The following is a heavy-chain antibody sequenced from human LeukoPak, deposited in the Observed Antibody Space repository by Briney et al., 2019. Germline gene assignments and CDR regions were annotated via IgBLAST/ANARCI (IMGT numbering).Heavy chain of an antibody. J-gene: IGHJ3*02. V-gene: IGHV1-18*01. CDR3: ARGGGTMIVVVATGAFDI. CDR2: ISAYNGNT. D-gene: IGHD3-22*01. Sequence: SSVKVSCKASGGTFSSYAISWVRQAPGQGLEWMGWISAYNGNTNYAQKLQGRVTMTTDTSTSTAYMELRSLRSDDTAVYYCARGGGTMIVVVATGAFDIWGQGTMVTVSS. CDR1: GGTFSSYA.